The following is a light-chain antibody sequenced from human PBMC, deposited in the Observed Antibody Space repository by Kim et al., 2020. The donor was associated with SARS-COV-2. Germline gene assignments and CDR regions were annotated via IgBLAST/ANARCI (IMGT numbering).Light chain of an antibody. CDR3: QKCGSAPWT. CDR2: AAS. CDR1: QDISNY. J-gene: IGKJ1*01. Sequence: DIQMTQSPSSLSASVGDRVTITCRASQDISNYLAWFQLKPWKAPKLLIYAASALQPGVPSLFSGSGSGTDFTLTVTSLQPEDVATYYCQKCGSAPWTFGQGTKVDIK. V-gene: IGKV1-27*01.